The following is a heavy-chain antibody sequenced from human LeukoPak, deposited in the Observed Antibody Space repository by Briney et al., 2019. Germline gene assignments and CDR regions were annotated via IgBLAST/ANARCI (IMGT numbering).Heavy chain of an antibody. CDR1: GFTFSSYA. CDR2: ISGSGGST. D-gene: IGHD1-26*01. CDR3: AKGYSGSYYTGIGY. V-gene: IGHV3-23*01. Sequence: GSLRLSCAASGFTFSSYAMSWVRQAPGKGLEWVSAISGSGGSTYYADSVKGRFTISRDNSKKTLYLQMNSLRAEDTALYYCAKGYSGSYYTGIGYWGQGTLVTVSS. J-gene: IGHJ4*02.